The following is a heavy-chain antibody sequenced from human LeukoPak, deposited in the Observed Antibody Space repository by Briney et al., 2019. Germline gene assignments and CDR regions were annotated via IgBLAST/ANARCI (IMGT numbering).Heavy chain of an antibody. CDR2: IKSKTDGGTT. CDR1: GFTFSNAW. Sequence: GGSLRLSCAASGFTFSNAWMSWVRQAPGKGLEWVGRIKSKTDGGTTDYAAPVKGRFTISRDDSKNTLYLQMNSLKTEDTAVYYCTSTEGYFWSPIDYWGQGTLVTVPS. CDR3: TSTEGYFWSPIDY. J-gene: IGHJ4*02. V-gene: IGHV3-15*01. D-gene: IGHD3-3*01.